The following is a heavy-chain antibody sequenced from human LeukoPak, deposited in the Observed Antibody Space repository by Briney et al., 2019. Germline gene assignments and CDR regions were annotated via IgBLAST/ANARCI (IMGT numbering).Heavy chain of an antibody. J-gene: IGHJ4*02. CDR2: ISSGSSFI. CDR3: ARESSGYFY. V-gene: IGHV3-21*01. CDR1: GFTFSTYS. D-gene: IGHD3-22*01. Sequence: GGSLRLSCAASGFTFSTYSMNWVRQAPGKGLEWVSSISSGSSFIYYADSVKGRFTISRDHAKNSLFLQMNSLRAEDTAVYYCARESSGYFYWGQGTLVTVSS.